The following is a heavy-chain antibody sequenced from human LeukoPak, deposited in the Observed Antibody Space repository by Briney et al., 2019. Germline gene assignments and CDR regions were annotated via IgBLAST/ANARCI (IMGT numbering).Heavy chain of an antibody. CDR2: ISAYNGNT. CDR1: GYTFTSFG. D-gene: IGHD3-10*01. V-gene: IGHV1-18*01. J-gene: IGHJ3*02. Sequence: GASVKVSCKASGYTFTSFGISWVRQAPGQGLEWMGWISAYNGNTNYAQKLQGRVTMTTDTSTSTAYMELRSLRSDDTAVYYCARLWGFGELFRAFDIWGQGTMVTVSS. CDR3: ARLWGFGELFRAFDI.